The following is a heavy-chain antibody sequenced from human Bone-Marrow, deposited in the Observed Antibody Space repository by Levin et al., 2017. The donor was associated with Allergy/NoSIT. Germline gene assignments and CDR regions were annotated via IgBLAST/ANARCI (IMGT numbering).Heavy chain of an antibody. J-gene: IGHJ4*02. CDR3: ARHQGAIVGAPSLNY. D-gene: IGHD1-26*01. CDR2: IFPGDSET. CDR1: GYSFSSYW. V-gene: IGHV5-51*01. Sequence: GGSLRLSCTGSGYSFSSYWIGWARQMPGRGLEWIGIIFPGDSETRYSPSFQGQVTISVDNSINTAYLQWSSLKASDTAMYYCARHQGAIVGAPSLNYWGQGTLVTVSS.